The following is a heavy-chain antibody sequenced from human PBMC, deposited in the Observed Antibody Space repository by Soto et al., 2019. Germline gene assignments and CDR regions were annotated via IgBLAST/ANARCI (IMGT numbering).Heavy chain of an antibody. CDR2: INHNGNN. J-gene: IGHJ3*02. D-gene: IGHD3-9*01. V-gene: IGHV4-34*01. CDR1: GGSFSTYY. Sequence: PSETLSLTCVVSGGSFSTYYYSWIRQSPGKVLEWIGEINHNGNNNYSPSLKSRVTMSLDTSKNQFSLKLTSVTAADTAVYYCARGGSNDWQVAFDIWGXGTMVNVSS. CDR3: ARGGSNDWQVAFDI.